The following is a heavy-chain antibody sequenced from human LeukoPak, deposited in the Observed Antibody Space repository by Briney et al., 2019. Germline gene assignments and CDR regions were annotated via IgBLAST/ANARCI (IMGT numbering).Heavy chain of an antibody. Sequence: GGSLRLPCAASGFTFSTYWMFWVRQAPGKGLVWVSRINPDGVTIYADSVKGRFTISRDNARKTLDLQMNSLRVEDTAVYYCASVAGGQSGNYYWGQGTLVTVSS. J-gene: IGHJ4*02. D-gene: IGHD1-26*01. CDR3: ASVAGGQSGNYY. CDR2: INPDGVT. V-gene: IGHV3-74*01. CDR1: GFTFSTYW.